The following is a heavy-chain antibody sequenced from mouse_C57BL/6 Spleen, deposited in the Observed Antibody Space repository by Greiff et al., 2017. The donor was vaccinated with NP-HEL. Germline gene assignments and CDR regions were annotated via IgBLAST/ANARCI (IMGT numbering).Heavy chain of an antibody. CDR2: IWGDGST. CDR3: AKYDDGNGDFDY. Sequence: VQLKESGPGLVAPSQCLSITCTVSGFSFTSYGVSWVRQPPGKGLEWLGVIWGDGSTNYHSALISRLSNSKDNSKSQVFLKLNSLQTDDTDSYYCAKYDDGNGDFDYWGQGTTLTVSS. D-gene: IGHD2-3*01. V-gene: IGHV2-3*01. CDR1: GFSFTSYG. J-gene: IGHJ2*01.